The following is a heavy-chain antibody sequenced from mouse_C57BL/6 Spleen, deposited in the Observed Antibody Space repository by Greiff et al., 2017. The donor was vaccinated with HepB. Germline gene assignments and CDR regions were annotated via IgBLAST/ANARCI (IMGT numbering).Heavy chain of an antibody. Sequence: EVQVVESGGGLVKPGGSLKLSCAASGFTFSDYGMHWVRQAPEKGLEWVAYISSGSSTIYYADTVKGRFTISRDNAKNTLFLQMTSLRSEDTAMYYCARWGGNFYYAMDYWGQGTSVTVSS. D-gene: IGHD2-1*01. V-gene: IGHV5-17*01. CDR1: GFTFSDYG. J-gene: IGHJ4*01. CDR2: ISSGSSTI. CDR3: ARWGGNFYYAMDY.